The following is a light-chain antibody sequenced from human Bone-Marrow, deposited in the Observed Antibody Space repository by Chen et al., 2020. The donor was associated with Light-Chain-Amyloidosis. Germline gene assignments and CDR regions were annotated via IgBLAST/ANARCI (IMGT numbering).Light chain of an antibody. Sequence: NFMLTQPHSVSESPGKTVIISCTRSSGSIATNYVQWYQQRPGSSPTTLIYEDAQRPSGVPHRFSGSIDRSFNSASLTMSGLKTEDEADVCCQSYQGSSQGVFAGGTKLTV. CDR2: EDA. J-gene: IGLJ3*02. CDR1: SGSIATNY. CDR3: QSYQGSSQGV. V-gene: IGLV6-57*01.